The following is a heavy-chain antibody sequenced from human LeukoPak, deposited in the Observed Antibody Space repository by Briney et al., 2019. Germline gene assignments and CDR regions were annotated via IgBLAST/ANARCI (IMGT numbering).Heavy chain of an antibody. J-gene: IGHJ5*02. CDR3: ARAIGDSIWHCSSTSCYEGWFDP. CDR1: GGTFSSYA. Sequence: GSSVKVSCKASGGTFSSYAISWVRQAPGQGLEWMGGIIPIFGTANYAQKFQGRVTITTDESTSTAYMELSSLRSEDTAVYYCARAIGDSIWHCSSTSCYEGWFDPWGQGTLVTVSS. V-gene: IGHV1-69*05. D-gene: IGHD2-2*01. CDR2: IIPIFGTA.